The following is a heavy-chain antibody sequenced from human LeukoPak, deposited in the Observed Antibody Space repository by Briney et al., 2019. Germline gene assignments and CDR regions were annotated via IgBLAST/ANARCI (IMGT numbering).Heavy chain of an antibody. D-gene: IGHD4/OR15-4a*01. J-gene: IGHJ4*02. CDR2: IYSDNT. CDR1: GVTVSSNS. CDR3: ARRAGAYSHPYDY. V-gene: IGHV3-53*01. Sequence: PGGSLRLSCTVSGVTVSSNSMSWVRQAPGKGLEWGSFIYSDNTHYSYSVKGRCTISTDNSKNTLYLQMNSLRAEDTAVYYCARRAGAYSHPYDYWGQGTLVTVSS.